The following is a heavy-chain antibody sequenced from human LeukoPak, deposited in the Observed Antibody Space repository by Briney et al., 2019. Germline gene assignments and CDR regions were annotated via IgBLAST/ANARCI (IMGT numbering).Heavy chain of an antibody. D-gene: IGHD6-13*01. J-gene: IGHJ4*02. CDR3: ASPPHPLSGYSGSWYFLY. CDR2: ISSSSSYI. V-gene: IGHV3-21*01. Sequence: GGSLRLSCAASGFTFSSYSMNWVRQAPGKGLEWVSSISSSSSYIYYADSVKGRFTISRDNAKNSLYLQMNSLRAEDTAVYYCASPPHPLSGYSGSWYFLYWGQGTLVTVSS. CDR1: GFTFSSYS.